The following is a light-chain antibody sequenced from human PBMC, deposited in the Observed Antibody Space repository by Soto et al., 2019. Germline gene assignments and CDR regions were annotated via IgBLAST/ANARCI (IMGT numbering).Light chain of an antibody. V-gene: IGKV1-39*01. CDR3: QQSYITRYT. CDR2: AAS. CDR1: QSISVH. Sequence: DIQMTQSPSSLSASVGDTVTITCRASQSISVHLNWYQQKPGKVPKLLIYAASYLQSGVPSRFSGSCSETDFALTISSLQPEDFGSYYCQQSYITRYTFGQGTQLEIK. J-gene: IGKJ2*01.